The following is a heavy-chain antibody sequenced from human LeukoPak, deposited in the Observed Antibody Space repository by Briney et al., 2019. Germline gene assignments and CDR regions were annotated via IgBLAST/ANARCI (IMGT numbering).Heavy chain of an antibody. D-gene: IGHD5-12*01. V-gene: IGHV4-59*01. CDR3: ARNGYSGYDLQLRYYYYYMEV. CDR1: GGSISNDY. CDR2: ISYTGST. Sequence: SETLSLTCTVSGGSISNDYWSSIRQSPGKGLEWIGYISYTGSTNYNPSLKSRLTISVDTSKNQFSLRLSSVTAADAAVYYCARNGYSGYDLQLRYYYYYMEVWGKGTTVTVSS. J-gene: IGHJ6*03.